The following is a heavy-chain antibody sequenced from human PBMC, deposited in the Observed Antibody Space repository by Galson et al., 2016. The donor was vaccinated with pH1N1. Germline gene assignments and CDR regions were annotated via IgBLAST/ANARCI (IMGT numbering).Heavy chain of an antibody. CDR1: GFTFSDYY. Sequence: SLRLSCAASGFTFSDYYMSWIRQAPGKGLEWVSYISSSGSTISYADSVKGRFTISRDNAKNSLYLQLNSLRAEDTAVYYCAGDFRSRYCSGGSCYYYSYSMDVWGQGTTVTVSS. CDR3: AGDFRSRYCSGGSCYYYSYSMDV. J-gene: IGHJ6*02. V-gene: IGHV3-11*04. CDR2: ISSSGSTI. D-gene: IGHD2-15*01.